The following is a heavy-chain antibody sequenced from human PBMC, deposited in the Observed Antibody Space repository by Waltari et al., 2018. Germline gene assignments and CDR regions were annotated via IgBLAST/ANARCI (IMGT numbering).Heavy chain of an antibody. V-gene: IGHV1-8*03. CDR3: ARGVLYYDYIWGSYRSLDY. Sequence: QVQLVQSGAEVKKPGAAVQVSCKASGYTFTSYDINWVRQATGQGLEWMGWMNPNSGNTGYAQKFQGRVTITRNTSISTAYMELSSLRSEDTAVYYCARGVLYYDYIWGSYRSLDYWGQGTLVTVSS. J-gene: IGHJ4*02. CDR1: GYTFTSYD. CDR2: MNPNSGNT. D-gene: IGHD3-16*02.